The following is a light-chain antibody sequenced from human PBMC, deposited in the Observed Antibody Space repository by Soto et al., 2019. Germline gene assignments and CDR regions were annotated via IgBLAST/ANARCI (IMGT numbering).Light chain of an antibody. J-gene: IGKJ1*01. CDR3: QHYSSSPRSWT. CDR1: QSVSSSY. CDR2: GAS. V-gene: IGKV3-20*01. Sequence: EIVLTQSPGILSLSPGERATLSCRASQSVSSSYLAWYQQKPGQAPRLLIYGASSRATGIPDRFSGSGFGTDFTLTISRLEPEDFAVYYCQHYSSSPRSWTFGQGTKVEIE.